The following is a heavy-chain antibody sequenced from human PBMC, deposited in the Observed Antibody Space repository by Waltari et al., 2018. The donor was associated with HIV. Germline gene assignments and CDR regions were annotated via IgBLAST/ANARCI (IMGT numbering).Heavy chain of an antibody. Sequence: QVQLQESGPGLVKPSETLSLTCAVSGYSISSGYFWDWIRQPPGKGLEWIGNVLHTGTTYYNPSLKNRVTISLDTAKNQFSMKLTSVTAADTVLYVCARSDYFGSGSYSPDYYYGLAVWGQGTTVTVSS. V-gene: IGHV4-38-2*01. J-gene: IGHJ6*02. CDR1: GYSISSGYF. CDR2: VLHTGTT. D-gene: IGHD3-10*01. CDR3: ARSDYFGSGSYSPDYYYGLAV.